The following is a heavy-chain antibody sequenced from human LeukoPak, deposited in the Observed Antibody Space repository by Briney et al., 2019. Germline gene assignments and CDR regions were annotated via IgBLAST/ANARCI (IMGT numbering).Heavy chain of an antibody. J-gene: IGHJ5*02. D-gene: IGHD4-17*01. Sequence: GGSLRLSCAASGFTFSSYEMNWVRQDPGKGLEWVSYISSSGSTIYYADSVKGRFTISRDNAKNSLYLQMNSLRAEDTAVYYCARGALRSGSWFDPWGQGTLVTVSS. CDR1: GFTFSSYE. CDR3: ARGALRSGSWFDP. V-gene: IGHV3-48*03. CDR2: ISSSGSTI.